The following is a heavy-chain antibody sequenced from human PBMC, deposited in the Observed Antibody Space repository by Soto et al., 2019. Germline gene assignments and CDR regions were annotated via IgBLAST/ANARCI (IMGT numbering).Heavy chain of an antibody. Sequence: GGSLRLSCAGSGFTFGDSYMSWIRQAPGKGLDWLSYISPGSRYPAYADSVKGRFTISRDNAKRSLYLQMMSLTAEDTAIYYCVRGRGGGLFDPRGQAPMLT. CDR2: ISPGSRYP. D-gene: IGHD2-15*01. CDR1: GFTFGDSY. J-gene: IGHJ5*02. V-gene: IGHV3-11*06. CDR3: VRGRGGGLFDP.